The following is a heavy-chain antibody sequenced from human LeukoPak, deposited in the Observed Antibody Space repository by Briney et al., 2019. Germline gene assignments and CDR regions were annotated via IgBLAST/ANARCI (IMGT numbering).Heavy chain of an antibody. D-gene: IGHD6-19*01. CDR2: ISSSNSTI. J-gene: IGHJ4*02. CDR3: ARVKAGFDY. Sequence: PGGSLRLSCAASGFTFSSYSMNWVRQAPGKGLEWVSYISSSNSTIYYADSVKGRFTISRDNAKNSLYLQMNSLRAEDTAVYYCARVKAGFDYWGQGTLVTVSS. CDR1: GFTFSSYS. V-gene: IGHV3-48*01.